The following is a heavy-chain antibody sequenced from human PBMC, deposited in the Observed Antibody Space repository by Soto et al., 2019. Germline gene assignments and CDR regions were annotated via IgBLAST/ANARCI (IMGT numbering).Heavy chain of an antibody. V-gene: IGHV4-4*02. J-gene: IGHJ4*02. D-gene: IGHD6-13*01. CDR2: IYYNGNT. CDR3: ARGFGHTSSWYFDL. Sequence: QVQLQESGPGLVKPSGTLSLTCAVSGGSITSNNWWSWVRQPPGKGLEWIGEIYYNGNTNYNPSLRGRVSMSVDKSQNQFSLWLTSVTAADTAVYYCARGFGHTSSWYFDLWGQGILITVSS. CDR1: GGSITSNNW.